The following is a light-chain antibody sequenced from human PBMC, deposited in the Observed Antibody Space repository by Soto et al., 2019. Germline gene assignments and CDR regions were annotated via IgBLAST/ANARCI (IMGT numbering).Light chain of an antibody. CDR3: RVGDAVSDQVI. CDR1: NIGRES. Sequence: SYELTQAPSVSVAPGQTARIACGGNNIGRESVHWYQQRPGQAPVLVVFDDTDRPSGIPERFSGSNSGNTATLTISRVEAGDEADYYCRVGDAVSDQVIFGGGTRVTVL. CDR2: DDT. J-gene: IGLJ2*01. V-gene: IGLV3-21*02.